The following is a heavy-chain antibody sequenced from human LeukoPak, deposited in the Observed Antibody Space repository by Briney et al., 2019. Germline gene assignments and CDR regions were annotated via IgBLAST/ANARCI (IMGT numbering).Heavy chain of an antibody. D-gene: IGHD1-20*01. CDR2: LYYSGST. CDR3: ARDSFNWNGNDAFDI. Sequence: PSETLSLTCTVAGDPISSSTSYWAWIRQSPGKGLEWIGSLYYSGSTYYNPSLKSRLTISIDTSKNQFSLKLSSVTAADTAVYYCARDSFNWNGNDAFDIWGQGTMVTVSS. CDR1: GDPISSSTSY. J-gene: IGHJ3*02. V-gene: IGHV4-39*07.